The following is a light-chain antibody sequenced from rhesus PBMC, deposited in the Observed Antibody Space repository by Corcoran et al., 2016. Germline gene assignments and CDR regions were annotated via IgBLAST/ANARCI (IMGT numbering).Light chain of an antibody. CDR1: QRVYSN. CDR3: QQYTNWPLT. CDR2: GAP. J-gene: IGKJ4*01. Sequence: EIVMTQSPATLSLSPGERVTLSCRASQRVYSNLAWYQQKPGQTPSPLIYGAPRRATGIPDRLSGCGSGTDFTLTISGLEPEDFAVYCCQQYTNWPLTFGGGTTVEIK. V-gene: IGKV3S9*01.